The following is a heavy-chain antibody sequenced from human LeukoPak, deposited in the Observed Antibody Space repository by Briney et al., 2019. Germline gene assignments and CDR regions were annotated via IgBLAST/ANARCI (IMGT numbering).Heavy chain of an antibody. CDR2: IIPIFGTA. D-gene: IGHD6-19*01. Sequence: SVKVSCKASGGTFSSYAISWVRQAPGQGLEWMGGIIPIFGTANYAKKFQGRFTITADESTSTAYMALGSLRSEDTAVYYCAREHSSGWYIVYWGQGTLVTVSS. J-gene: IGHJ4*02. CDR3: AREHSSGWYIVY. CDR1: GGTFSSYA. V-gene: IGHV1-69*13.